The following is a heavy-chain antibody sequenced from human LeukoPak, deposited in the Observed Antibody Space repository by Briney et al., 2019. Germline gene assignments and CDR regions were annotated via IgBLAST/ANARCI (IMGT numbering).Heavy chain of an antibody. CDR2: ISPSSSTI. CDR1: GFTFSSYG. V-gene: IGHV3-48*01. Sequence: PGGSLRLSCAASGFTFSSYGMNWVRQAPGKGLEWVSYISPSSSTIYYADSGKGRFTVSRDNAKSSLYLQMNSLRAEDTAVYYCAREHTPYGSGCTAAYWGQGTLVTVSS. J-gene: IGHJ4*02. CDR3: AREHTPYGSGCTAAY. D-gene: IGHD6-19*01.